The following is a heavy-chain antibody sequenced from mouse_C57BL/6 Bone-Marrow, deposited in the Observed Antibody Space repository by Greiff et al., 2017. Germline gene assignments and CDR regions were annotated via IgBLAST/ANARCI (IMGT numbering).Heavy chain of an antibody. CDR1: GYTFTSYW. D-gene: IGHD4-1*01. Sequence: QVHVKQSGAELVKPGASVKMSCKASGYTFTSYWITWVKQRPGQGLEWIGDIYPGSGSTNYNEKFKSKATLTVDTSSSTAYMQLSSLTSEDSAVYYCARRPSNWPGAMDYWGQGTSVTVSS. V-gene: IGHV1-55*01. CDR3: ARRPSNWPGAMDY. J-gene: IGHJ4*01. CDR2: IYPGSGST.